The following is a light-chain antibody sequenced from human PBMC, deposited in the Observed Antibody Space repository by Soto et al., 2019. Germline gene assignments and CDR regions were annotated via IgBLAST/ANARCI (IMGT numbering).Light chain of an antibody. V-gene: IGKV3-15*01. CDR2: SAS. Sequence: ELVFTQSPATLSLSPGERATPSCRASQSVSGTFAWYQQKPGRAPRILIYSASRGATGFPARFSGSGSGTDVTLTISSLQSEDFAVYYCQQYNNWSWTFGQGTKVDIK. CDR1: QSVSGT. J-gene: IGKJ1*01. CDR3: QQYNNWSWT.